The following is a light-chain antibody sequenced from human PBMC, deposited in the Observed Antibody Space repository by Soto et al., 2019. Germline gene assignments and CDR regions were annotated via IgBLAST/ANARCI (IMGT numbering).Light chain of an antibody. V-gene: IGKV3-11*01. J-gene: IGKJ5*01. CDR3: QQRSNWPPSIT. Sequence: EKLMSQSPATLSVSPGERVTLSCRASQNIHNHMSWFLQKPGQTPRLLIYDAIIRAADVPARFSGSWSGTDFTLTISSLEPEDFAVYYCQQRSNWPPSITFGQGTRLEIK. CDR2: DAI. CDR1: QNIHNH.